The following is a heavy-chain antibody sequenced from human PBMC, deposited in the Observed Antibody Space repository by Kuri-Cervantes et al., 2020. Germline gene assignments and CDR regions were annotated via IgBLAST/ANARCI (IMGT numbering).Heavy chain of an antibody. CDR2: IYSGGST. Sequence: GESLKISCAASQFTFSEHWISWVRQAPGKGLEWVSVIYSGGSTYYADSVKGRFTISRDNSKNTLYLQMNSLRAEDTAVYYCARDGDSGYDFRPLDYWGQGTLVTVSS. V-gene: IGHV3-53*01. D-gene: IGHD5-12*01. J-gene: IGHJ4*02. CDR3: ARDGDSGYDFRPLDY. CDR1: QFTFSEHW.